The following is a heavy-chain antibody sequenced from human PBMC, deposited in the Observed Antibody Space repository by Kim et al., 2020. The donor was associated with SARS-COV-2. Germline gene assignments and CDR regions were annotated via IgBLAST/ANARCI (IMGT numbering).Heavy chain of an antibody. V-gene: IGHV7-4-1*02. CDR1: GYTFTSYA. Sequence: ASVKVSCKASGYTFTSYAMNWVRQAPGQGLEWMGWINTNTGNPTYAQGFTGRFVFSLDTSVSTAYLQISSLKAEDTAVYYCARVLQNNGYSSGWYRIDYWGQGTLVTVSS. J-gene: IGHJ4*02. CDR3: ARVLQNNGYSSGWYRIDY. D-gene: IGHD6-19*01. CDR2: INTNTGNP.